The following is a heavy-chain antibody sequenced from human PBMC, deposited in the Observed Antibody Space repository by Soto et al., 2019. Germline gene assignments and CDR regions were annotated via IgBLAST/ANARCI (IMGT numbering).Heavy chain of an antibody. CDR3: ARGKGMEQNYYYQGMDV. CDR2: INAGNGNT. Sequence: QVQVVQSGAEVKKPGASVKIFCKASGYTFTTYAMHWVRQAPGQGLEWMAWINAGNGNTRYSPKFQGRVTISRDTSASTAYMELRSLRSEDTAVYYCARGKGMEQNYYYQGMDVWGQGTTVTVS. J-gene: IGHJ6*02. CDR1: GYTFTTYA. D-gene: IGHD1-1*01. V-gene: IGHV1-3*01.